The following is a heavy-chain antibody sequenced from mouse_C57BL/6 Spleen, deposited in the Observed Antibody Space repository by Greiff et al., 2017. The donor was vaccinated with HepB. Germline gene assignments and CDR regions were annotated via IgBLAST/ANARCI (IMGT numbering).Heavy chain of an antibody. CDR2: IYPRSGNT. V-gene: IGHV1-81*01. J-gene: IGHJ4*01. Sequence: VQLQQSGAELARPGASVKLSCKASGYTFTSYGISWVKQRTGQGLEWIGEIYPRSGNTYYNEKFKGKATLTADKSSSTAYMELRSLTSEDSAVYFCARERGISPRDAMDYWGQGTSVTVSS. CDR3: ARERGISPRDAMDY. D-gene: IGHD3-3*01. CDR1: GYTFTSYG.